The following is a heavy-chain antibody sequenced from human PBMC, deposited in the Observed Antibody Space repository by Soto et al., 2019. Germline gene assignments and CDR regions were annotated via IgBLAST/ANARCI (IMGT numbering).Heavy chain of an antibody. CDR2: IDPSDSYT. J-gene: IGHJ5*02. Sequence: PGESLKISCKGSGYSFTSYWISWVRQMPGKGLEWMGRIDPSDSYTNYSPSFQGHVTISADKSISTVYLQWSSLKASDTAMYYCARRAVTGNWFDPWGQGTLVTVSS. V-gene: IGHV5-10-1*01. CDR3: ARRAVTGNWFDP. CDR1: GYSFTSYW. D-gene: IGHD2-8*02.